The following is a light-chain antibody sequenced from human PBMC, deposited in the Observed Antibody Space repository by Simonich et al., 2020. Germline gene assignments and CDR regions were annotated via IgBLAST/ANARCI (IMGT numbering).Light chain of an antibody. CDR1: SSDVGGYNY. J-gene: IGLJ2*01. V-gene: IGLV2-14*01. Sequence: QSALTQPASVSGSPGQSITISCTGTSSDVGGYNYVSWSQQHPGKAPKLMFYDVRKRPSGVANRFSGSKSGNTASLTISGLQAEDEADYYCSSYTSSSTLVFGGGTKLTVL. CDR3: SSYTSSSTLV. CDR2: DVR.